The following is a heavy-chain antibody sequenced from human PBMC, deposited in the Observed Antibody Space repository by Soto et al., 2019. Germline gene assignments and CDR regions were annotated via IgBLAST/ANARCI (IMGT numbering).Heavy chain of an antibody. D-gene: IGHD3-22*01. CDR2: IIPILGIA. Sequence: QVQLVQSGAEVKKPGSSVKVSCKASGGTFSSYTISWVRQAPGQGLEWMGRIIPILGIANYAQKFQGRVTITADKSTSTAYMELSSLRSEDTAVYYCARWDDSSGYFPDYWGQGTLVTVSS. CDR3: ARWDDSSGYFPDY. CDR1: GGTFSSYT. V-gene: IGHV1-69*02. J-gene: IGHJ4*02.